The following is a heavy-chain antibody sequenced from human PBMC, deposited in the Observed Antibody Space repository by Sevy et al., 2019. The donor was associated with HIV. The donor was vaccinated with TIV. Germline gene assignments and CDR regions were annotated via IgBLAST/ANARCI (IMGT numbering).Heavy chain of an antibody. J-gene: IGHJ3*02. Sequence: GGSLRLSCAASGFPFSSYEMNWVRQAPGKGLEWVSYISSSGTNKYYSDSVKGRFTISRDNAKNSLYLQMNSLRAEDTTVYYCARDLRITWIQLWRDAFDIWGQGTMVTVSS. D-gene: IGHD5-18*01. V-gene: IGHV3-48*03. CDR3: ARDLRITWIQLWRDAFDI. CDR1: GFPFSSYE. CDR2: ISSSGTNK.